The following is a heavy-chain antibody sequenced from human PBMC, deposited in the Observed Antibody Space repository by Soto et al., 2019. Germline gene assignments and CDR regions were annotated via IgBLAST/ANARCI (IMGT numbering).Heavy chain of an antibody. J-gene: IGHJ6*02. Sequence: GGSLRLSCAASGFTFSSYGMHWVRQAPGKGLEWVAVIWYDGSNKYYADSVKGRFTISRDNSKNTLYLQMNSLRAEDTAVYYCARDQDDSDYDFWSGYYTGYYYYGMDVWGQGTTVTVSS. V-gene: IGHV3-33*01. CDR1: GFTFSSYG. CDR2: IWYDGSNK. D-gene: IGHD3-3*01. CDR3: ARDQDDSDYDFWSGYYTGYYYYGMDV.